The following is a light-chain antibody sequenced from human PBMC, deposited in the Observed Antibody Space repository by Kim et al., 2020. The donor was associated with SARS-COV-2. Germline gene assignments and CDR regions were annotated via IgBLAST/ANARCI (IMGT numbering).Light chain of an antibody. CDR2: DVS. CDR3: SSYTSSRTLV. V-gene: IGLV2-14*03. CDR1: NSDVGGYNY. Sequence: QSALTQPASVSGSPGQSITISCTGTNSDVGGYNYVSWYQQHPDKAPKLMIYDVSNRPSGISNRFSGSKSGNTASLTISGLQAEDEADYYCSSYTSSRTLVFGGGTKLTVL. J-gene: IGLJ2*01.